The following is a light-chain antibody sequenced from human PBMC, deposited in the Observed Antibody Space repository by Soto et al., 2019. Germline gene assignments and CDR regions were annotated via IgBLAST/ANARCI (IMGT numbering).Light chain of an antibody. CDR1: RSVSSNY. Sequence: ETVLTQSPGTMYLSPGERATLSCRASRSVSSNYIAWYQHKPGQAPRLLIYGASSRATGIPDRFSGSGSGTDFTLTISRLEPEEFAVYYCQQYGGSPPQTFGQGNKVEIK. J-gene: IGKJ1*01. V-gene: IGKV3-20*01. CDR2: GAS. CDR3: QQYGGSPPQT.